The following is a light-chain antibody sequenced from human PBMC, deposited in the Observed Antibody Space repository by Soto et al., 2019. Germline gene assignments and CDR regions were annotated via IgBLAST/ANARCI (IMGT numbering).Light chain of an antibody. J-gene: IGKJ1*01. V-gene: IGKV3-20*01. Sequence: EIVLTQSPGTLSLSPGERATLSCRASQSVDSRFLSWYQQKRGPAPRVLMYGASIRATGIPDRFSGSGSGTDFTLSIRRLEHEAFALYYCQQYDSSRTFGQGTKVEMK. CDR1: QSVDSRF. CDR2: GAS. CDR3: QQYDSSRT.